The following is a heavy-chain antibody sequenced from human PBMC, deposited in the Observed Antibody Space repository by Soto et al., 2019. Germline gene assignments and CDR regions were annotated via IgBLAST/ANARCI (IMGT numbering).Heavy chain of an antibody. J-gene: IGHJ3*02. Sequence: SETLSLTCTVSGGSISSYYWSWIRQHPGKGLEWIGYIYYSGSTYYNPSLKSRVTISVDTSKNQFSLKLSSVTAADTAVYYCAREMIVVVVAAKDAFDIWGQGTIVTVS. CDR3: AREMIVVVVAAKDAFDI. V-gene: IGHV4-59*06. D-gene: IGHD2-15*01. CDR1: GGSISSYY. CDR2: IYYSGST.